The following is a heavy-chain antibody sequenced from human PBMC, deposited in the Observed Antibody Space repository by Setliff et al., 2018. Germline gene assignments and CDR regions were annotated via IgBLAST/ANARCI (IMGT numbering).Heavy chain of an antibody. D-gene: IGHD6-25*01. CDR3: ARGNSGGDY. CDR2: IWGDGGTK. CDR1: GFTFSTYR. Sequence: GSLRLSCAASGFTFSTYRMHWVRQAPGKGLEWVAVIWGDGGTKYHADSVKGRFTISRDNAKNTLYLQMNSLRAEDTAVYYCARGNSGGDYWGQGTLVTASS. J-gene: IGHJ4*02. V-gene: IGHV3-33*08.